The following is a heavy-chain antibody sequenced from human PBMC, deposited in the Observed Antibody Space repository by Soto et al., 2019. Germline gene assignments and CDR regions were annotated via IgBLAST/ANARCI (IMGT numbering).Heavy chain of an antibody. CDR1: GGTFSSYA. J-gene: IGHJ6*02. CDR3: ARSQGSSTSLEIYYYYYYGMDV. Sequence: QVQLVQSGAEVKKPGSSVKVSCKASGGTFSSYAISWVRQAPGQGLEGMGGIIPISGTANYAQKFQGRVTITADESTSTVSMELSSLRSEDTAVYFCARSQGSSTSLEIYYYYYYGMDVWGQGTTVTVSS. D-gene: IGHD2-2*01. CDR2: IIPISGTA. V-gene: IGHV1-69*01.